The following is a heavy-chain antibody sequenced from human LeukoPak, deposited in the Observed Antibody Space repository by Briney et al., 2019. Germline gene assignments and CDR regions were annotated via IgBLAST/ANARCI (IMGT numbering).Heavy chain of an antibody. CDR1: GFTFSDYY. CDR3: AGKEDYYGSGSPED. V-gene: IGHV3-11*01. J-gene: IGHJ4*02. Sequence: PGGSLRLSCAASGFTFSDYYMSWIRQAPGKGLEWVSYISSSGSTICYADSVKGRFTISRDNAKNSLYLQMNSLRAEDTAVYYCAGKEDYYGSGSPEDWGQGTLVTVSS. D-gene: IGHD3-10*01. CDR2: ISSSGSTI.